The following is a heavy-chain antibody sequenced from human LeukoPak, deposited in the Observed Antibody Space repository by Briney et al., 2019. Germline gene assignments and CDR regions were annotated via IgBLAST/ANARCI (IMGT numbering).Heavy chain of an antibody. Sequence: GGSLRLSCAASGFTFSSYGMHWVRQSPGKGLEWVAFIRYDGSNKYYADSVKGRFTISRDNSKNTLYLQMSSLRADDTAVYYCAKDKTPYNWNDVPFDYWGQGTLVTVSS. CDR1: GFTFSSYG. D-gene: IGHD1-1*01. J-gene: IGHJ4*02. V-gene: IGHV3-30*02. CDR2: IRYDGSNK. CDR3: AKDKTPYNWNDVPFDY.